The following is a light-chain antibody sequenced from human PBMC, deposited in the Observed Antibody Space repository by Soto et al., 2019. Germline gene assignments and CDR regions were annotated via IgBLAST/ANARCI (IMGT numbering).Light chain of an antibody. CDR3: QHYNSYSEA. CDR2: GAS. V-gene: IGKV3-15*01. CDR1: QSVSTN. J-gene: IGKJ1*01. Sequence: DIVMTQSPATLSVSPGERATLSCRASQSVSTNLAWYQQKPGQGPRLLIFGASTRAIGIPARFSGSGSGTEFTLTISSLQPDDFAAYYCQHYNSYSEAFGQGTKVDIK.